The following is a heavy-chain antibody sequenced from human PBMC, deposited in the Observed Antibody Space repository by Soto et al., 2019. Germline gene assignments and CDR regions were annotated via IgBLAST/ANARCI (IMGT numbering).Heavy chain of an antibody. CDR1: GGSISSSSYD. CDR2: IYYSGST. CDR3: AREFPYYVSSDSYLDY. Sequence: SSETLSLTCTVSGGSISSSSYDWGWIRQPPGKGLEWIGSIYYSGSTYYNPSLKSRVTISVDTSKNQFSLKLSSVTAADTAVYYCAREFPYYVSSDSYLDYWGQGALVTVSS. D-gene: IGHD3-16*01. V-gene: IGHV4-39*02. J-gene: IGHJ4*02.